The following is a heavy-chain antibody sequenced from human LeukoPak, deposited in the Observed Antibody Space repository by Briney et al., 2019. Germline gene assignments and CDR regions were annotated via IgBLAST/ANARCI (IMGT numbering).Heavy chain of an antibody. V-gene: IGHV3-48*02. CDR2: ISSSSSSI. CDR1: GFTFSSYG. Sequence: PGGSLRLSCAASGFTFSSYGMYWVRQAPGKGLEWVSYISSSSSSIYYADSVKGRFTISRDNAKNSLYLQMNSLRDEDTAVYYCARGALDVAMASYWGQGTLVTVSS. CDR3: ARGALDVAMASY. D-gene: IGHD5-18*01. J-gene: IGHJ4*02.